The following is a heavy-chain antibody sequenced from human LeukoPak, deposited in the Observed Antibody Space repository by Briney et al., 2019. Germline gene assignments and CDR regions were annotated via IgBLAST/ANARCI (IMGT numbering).Heavy chain of an antibody. Sequence: ASVKVSCKASGYPFTGYYLHWVRQVPGQGFEWMGWINPDSGGTTFPQKFQGRVTMTRDTSISTAYMELTSVKSDDTAVYYCARDLRGLGDYFDSWGQGTLVTVSS. V-gene: IGHV1-2*02. CDR1: GYPFTGYY. CDR2: INPDSGGT. D-gene: IGHD3/OR15-3a*01. CDR3: ARDLRGLGDYFDS. J-gene: IGHJ4*02.